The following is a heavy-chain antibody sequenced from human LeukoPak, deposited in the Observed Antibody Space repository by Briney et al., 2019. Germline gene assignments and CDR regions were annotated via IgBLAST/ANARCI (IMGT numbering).Heavy chain of an antibody. CDR1: GFTFSSYS. V-gene: IGHV3-48*01. Sequence: PGGSLRLSCAASGFTFSSYSMNWVRQAPGKGLEWVSFISSSSGNIYYADSVKGRFTISRDNAKNSLYLQMNSLRAEDTAVYYCARDHDFWSGYYAFDYWGQGTLVTVSS. D-gene: IGHD3-3*01. J-gene: IGHJ4*02. CDR2: ISSSSGNI. CDR3: ARDHDFWSGYYAFDY.